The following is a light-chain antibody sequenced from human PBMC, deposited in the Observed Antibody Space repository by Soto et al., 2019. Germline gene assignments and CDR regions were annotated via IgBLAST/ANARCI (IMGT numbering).Light chain of an antibody. J-gene: IGLJ2*01. CDR1: SSDVGGYNY. Sequence: QSALTQPASVSGSPGQSINISCTGTSSDVGGYNYVSWYQQHPGNAPKLMIYDVSNRPSGISNRFSGSKSGNKASLTITGLEAENEAGYYGSSYTSSSTLVFGGGTQLTVL. V-gene: IGLV2-14*01. CDR3: SSYTSSSTLV. CDR2: DVS.